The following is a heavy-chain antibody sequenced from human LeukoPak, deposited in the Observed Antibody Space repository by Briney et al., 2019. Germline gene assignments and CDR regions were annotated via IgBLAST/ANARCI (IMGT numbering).Heavy chain of an antibody. CDR1: GYTFTGYY. Sequence: ASVKVSCKASGYTFTGYYMHWVRQPPAQGLEWMGWINPNSGGTNYAQKFQGRVTMTRDTSISTAYMELSRLRSDDTAVYYCVVVVITSYYFDYWGQGTLVTVSS. J-gene: IGHJ4*02. V-gene: IGHV1-2*02. CDR2: INPNSGGT. D-gene: IGHD3-22*01. CDR3: VVVVITSYYFDY.